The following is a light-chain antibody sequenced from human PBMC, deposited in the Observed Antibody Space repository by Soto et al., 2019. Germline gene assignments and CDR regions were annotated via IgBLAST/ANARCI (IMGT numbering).Light chain of an antibody. CDR3: QQRFSWPPT. CDR2: DTS. V-gene: IGKV3-11*01. CDR1: QSVSRY. Sequence: EIGLTQSPATLSLSPGDRATLSCRASQSVSRYLAWYQQKPGQAPRLLIHDTSTRASGVPDTFSVSGSGTEFTLTISSLEHEDSAMYYCQQRFSWPPTFGGGTHVEIK. J-gene: IGKJ4*01.